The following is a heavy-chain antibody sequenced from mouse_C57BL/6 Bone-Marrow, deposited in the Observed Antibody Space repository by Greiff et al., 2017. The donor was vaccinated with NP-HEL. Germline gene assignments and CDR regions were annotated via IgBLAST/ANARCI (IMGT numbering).Heavy chain of an antibody. D-gene: IGHD2-5*01. J-gene: IGHJ3*01. CDR2: IHPNSGST. Sequence: QVQLQQPGAELVKPGASVKLSCKASGYTFTSYWMHWVKQRPGQGLEWIGMIHPNSGSTNYNEKFKSEATLTVDKSSSTAYMQLSSLTSEDSAVYYCAKAYYSNYYNFAYWGQGTLVTVSA. CDR1: GYTFTSYW. V-gene: IGHV1-64*01. CDR3: AKAYYSNYYNFAY.